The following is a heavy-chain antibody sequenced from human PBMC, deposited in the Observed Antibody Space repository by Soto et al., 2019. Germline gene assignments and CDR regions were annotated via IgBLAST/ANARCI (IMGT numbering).Heavy chain of an antibody. Sequence: ASVKVSCKASGYTFTNYGISWVRQAPGQGLEWMGWISAYNGNTNYAQKLQGRVTMTTDTSTSTAYMELRSLRSDDTAVYYCARDKSVAGYYDSSGYYYVGAWYFDYWGQGTLVTVSS. J-gene: IGHJ4*02. D-gene: IGHD3-22*01. CDR3: ARDKSVAGYYDSSGYYYVGAWYFDY. V-gene: IGHV1-18*04. CDR1: GYTFTNYG. CDR2: ISAYNGNT.